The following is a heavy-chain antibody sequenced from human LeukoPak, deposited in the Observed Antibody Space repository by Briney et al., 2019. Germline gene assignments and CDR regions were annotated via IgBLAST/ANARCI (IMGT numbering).Heavy chain of an antibody. CDR2: ISWNSGNI. Sequence: GGSLRLSCAASGFTFDGYAMHWVRQAPGKGLEWVSGISWNSGNIGYADSVKGRFTVSRDNPKNTLYLQMNGLRVEDTAVYYCAKDLQTWPRFPDYWGQGTLVTVSS. CDR3: AKDLQTWPRFPDY. D-gene: IGHD5-12*01. V-gene: IGHV3-9*01. CDR1: GFTFDGYA. J-gene: IGHJ4*02.